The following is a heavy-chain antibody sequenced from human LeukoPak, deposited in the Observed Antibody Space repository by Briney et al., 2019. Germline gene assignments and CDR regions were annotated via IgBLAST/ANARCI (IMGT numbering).Heavy chain of an antibody. CDR1: GYTLTELS. Sequence: AASVKVSCKVSGYTLTELSMHWVRQAPGKGLEWMGGFDPEDGETIYAQKFQGRVTMTEDTSTDTAYMELSSLRSEDTAVDYCXXHQIIAAAARYAFDIWGQGTLVTVSS. D-gene: IGHD6-13*01. V-gene: IGHV1-24*01. CDR2: FDPEDGET. CDR3: XXHQIIAAAARYAFDI. J-gene: IGHJ4*02.